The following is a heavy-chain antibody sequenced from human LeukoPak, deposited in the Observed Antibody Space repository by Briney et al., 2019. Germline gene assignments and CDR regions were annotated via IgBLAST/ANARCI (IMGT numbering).Heavy chain of an antibody. CDR3: AKAPGYYYGMDV. CDR2: ISGSGGST. Sequence: GESLRLSCAASGFTFSSYDMSWVRQAPGKGLEWVSAISGSGGSTYYADSVKGRFTISRDNSKNTLYLQMNSLRAEDTAVYYCAKAPGYYYGMDVWGKGTTVTVSS. J-gene: IGHJ6*04. CDR1: GFTFSSYD. V-gene: IGHV3-23*01.